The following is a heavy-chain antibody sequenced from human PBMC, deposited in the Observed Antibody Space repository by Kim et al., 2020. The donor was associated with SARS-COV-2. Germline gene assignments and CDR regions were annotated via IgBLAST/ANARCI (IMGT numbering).Heavy chain of an antibody. J-gene: IGHJ3*02. D-gene: IGHD6-6*01. CDR2: IYSSGST. V-gene: IGHV4-61*02. Sequence: SETLSLTCTVSGGSISTGTYYWNWIRQPAGKGLEWIGRIYSSGSTNYHPSFESRVTISLDTSKNQFSLKLTSIIAADTAVYYCAREIIAATSARVYGGIDIWREGTTVTVSP. CDR1: GGSISTGTYY. CDR3: AREIIAATSARVYGGIDI.